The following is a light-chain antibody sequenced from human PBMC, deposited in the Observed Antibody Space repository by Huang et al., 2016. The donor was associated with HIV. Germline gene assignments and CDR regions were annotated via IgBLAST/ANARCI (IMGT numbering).Light chain of an antibody. V-gene: IGKV3-15*01. CDR1: QSVSSN. CDR2: GAS. Sequence: EIVMTQSPATLSVSPGERATLACRASQSVSSNLAWYQQQPGQAPRLLLSGASTRAPGIPARFTGSGSGTDFTLPISSLQSEDFALYYCQQYHDWPRTFGQGTKVDIK. J-gene: IGKJ1*01. CDR3: QQYHDWPRT.